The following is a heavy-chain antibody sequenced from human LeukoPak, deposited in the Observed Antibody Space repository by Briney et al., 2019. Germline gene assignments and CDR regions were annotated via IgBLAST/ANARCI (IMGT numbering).Heavy chain of an antibody. Sequence: SETLSLTCAVYGGSFSDYYWSWIRQPPGKGLEWIGEINHSGSTNYNPSLKSRVTISVDTSKNQFSLKLSSVTAADTAVYYCARRDGYNYPWYFDLWGRGTLVTVSS. J-gene: IGHJ2*01. V-gene: IGHV4-34*01. CDR3: ARRDGYNYPWYFDL. CDR2: INHSGST. CDR1: GGSFSDYY. D-gene: IGHD5-24*01.